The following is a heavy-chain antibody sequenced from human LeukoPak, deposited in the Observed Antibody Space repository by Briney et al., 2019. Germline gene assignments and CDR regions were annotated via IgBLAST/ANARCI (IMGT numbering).Heavy chain of an antibody. J-gene: IGHJ5*02. V-gene: IGHV4-4*07. CDR3: ARDNDWNYEWFDP. CDR1: GDSISNYY. D-gene: IGHD1-7*01. CDR2: IYTSGST. Sequence: SETLSLTCTVSGDSISNYYWSWIRQPAGKGLEWIERIYTSGSTNYNPSLKSRVTMSVDTSKNQFSLKLTSVTAADTAVYYCARDNDWNYEWFDPWGQGTLVTVSS.